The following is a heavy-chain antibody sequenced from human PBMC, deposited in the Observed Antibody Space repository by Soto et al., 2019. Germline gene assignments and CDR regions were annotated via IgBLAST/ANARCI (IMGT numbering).Heavy chain of an antibody. CDR3: ATWHEREHAYDV. CDR2: LYDLDGS. Sequence: GGALRLSCAAFGFTISGKKYVAWVRQAPGKGLEWVSALYDLDGSFYAASVKGRFTTSSDSSKTTVYLQMNDLRPDDTAVYYCATWHEREHAYDVWGQGTTVTVSS. D-gene: IGHD1-1*01. V-gene: IGHV3-53*01. CDR1: GFTISGKKY. J-gene: IGHJ3*01.